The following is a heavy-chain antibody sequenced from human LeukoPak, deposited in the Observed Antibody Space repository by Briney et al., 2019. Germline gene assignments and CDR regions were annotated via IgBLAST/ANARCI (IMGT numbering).Heavy chain of an antibody. D-gene: IGHD6-13*01. Sequence: SGGSLRLSCAASGFTFSSYAMSWVRQAPGKGLEWVSAISGSGGSTYYADSVKGRFTIPRDNSKNTLYLQMNSLRAEDTAVYYCAKDSVSSLGFSSSWYYFDYWGQGTLVTVSS. CDR1: GFTFSSYA. CDR2: ISGSGGST. J-gene: IGHJ4*02. CDR3: AKDSVSSLGFSSSWYYFDY. V-gene: IGHV3-23*01.